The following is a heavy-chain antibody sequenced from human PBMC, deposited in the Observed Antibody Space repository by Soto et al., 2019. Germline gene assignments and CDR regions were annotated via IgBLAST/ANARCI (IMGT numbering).Heavy chain of an antibody. CDR3: AKGRLQPDY. CDR1: GFSFSSYG. Sequence: EVQMLQSGGGLAQPGGSLRLSCAASGFSFSSYGMSWVRQAPGKGLEWVSSITTTGDGTYYADSVKGRFTFSRDNSKNTLYLQMNSLRAEDTAVYYCAKGRLQPDYWGQGTLVTVSS. J-gene: IGHJ4*02. V-gene: IGHV3-23*01. CDR2: ITTTGDGT. D-gene: IGHD1-1*01.